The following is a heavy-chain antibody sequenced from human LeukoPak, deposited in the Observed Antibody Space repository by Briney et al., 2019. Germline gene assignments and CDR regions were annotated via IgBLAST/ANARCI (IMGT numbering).Heavy chain of an antibody. CDR3: ARERGETTVGRYYYYGMDV. CDR2: ISSSGSTI. J-gene: IGHJ6*02. D-gene: IGHD3-16*01. CDR1: GFTFSSYE. Sequence: GGSLRLSCAASGFTFSSYEMNWVRQAPGKGLEWVSYISSSGSTIYYADSVKGQFTISRDNAKNSLYLQMNSLRAEDTAVYDCARERGETTVGRYYYYGMDVRGQGTTVTVSS. V-gene: IGHV3-48*03.